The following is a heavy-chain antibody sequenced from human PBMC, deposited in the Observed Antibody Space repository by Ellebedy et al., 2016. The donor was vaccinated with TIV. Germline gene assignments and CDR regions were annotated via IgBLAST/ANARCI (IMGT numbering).Heavy chain of an antibody. CDR3: ARDEGSESEAFDV. J-gene: IGHJ3*01. CDR1: GYTFTNYG. Sequence: ASVKVSXKTSGYTFTNYGINWVRQAPGQGLEWMGWINPNSGGTNYAQKFQGRVTMTRDTSISTAYMELSGLRSDDTAVYYCARDEGSESEAFDVWGQGTMVTVSS. V-gene: IGHV1-2*02. CDR2: INPNSGGT. D-gene: IGHD3-10*01.